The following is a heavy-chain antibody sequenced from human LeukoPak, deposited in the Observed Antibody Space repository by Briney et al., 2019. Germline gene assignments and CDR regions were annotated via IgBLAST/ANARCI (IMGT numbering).Heavy chain of an antibody. J-gene: IGHJ5*02. V-gene: IGHV4-59*12. CDR1: NDSISNYY. D-gene: IGHD3-16*01. Sequence: SETLSLTCSVSNDSISNYYWTWIRQPPGKGLEWIGYIYYTGITNYNPSLKSRVTISVDTSKNQFSLKVTSVTASDTAMYYCVRDHVSPGLSNWFDPWGQGTLVTVSS. CDR2: IYYTGIT. CDR3: VRDHVSPGLSNWFDP.